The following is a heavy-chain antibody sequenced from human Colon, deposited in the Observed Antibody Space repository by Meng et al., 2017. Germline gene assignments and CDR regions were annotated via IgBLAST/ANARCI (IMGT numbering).Heavy chain of an antibody. J-gene: IGHJ4*02. CDR2: IKQDESEK. V-gene: IGHV3-7*01. Sequence: EVQVVEAGGGLCRPGESLSLSCAASGFAFRDYWMKWFRQAPGKGLEWVAKIKQDESEKTYVDSVKGRFAISRDNAKNSLYLQMDSLRDEDTALYYCVRGNSGPDYWGQGTLVTVSS. D-gene: IGHD2/OR15-2a*01. CDR3: VRGNSGPDY. CDR1: GFAFRDYW.